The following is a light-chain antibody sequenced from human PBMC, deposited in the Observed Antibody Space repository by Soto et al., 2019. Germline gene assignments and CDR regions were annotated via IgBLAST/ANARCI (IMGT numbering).Light chain of an antibody. CDR2: WAS. CDR1: QSFLYSSNNKNY. Sequence: DILMTQSPASLAVSLGERATINCKSSQSFLYSSNNKNYLAWYQQKPGQPPKLLIYWASTRESGVPDRFSGSGSGTDFTLTISSLQAEDVAVYYCQQYYSTPQTFGQGTKVDIK. J-gene: IGKJ1*01. CDR3: QQYYSTPQT. V-gene: IGKV4-1*01.